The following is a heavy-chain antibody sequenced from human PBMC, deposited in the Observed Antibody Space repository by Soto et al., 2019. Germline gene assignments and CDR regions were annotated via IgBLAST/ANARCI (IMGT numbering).Heavy chain of an antibody. CDR2: ISYDGSNT. CDR3: ARDSLHIVVVPANLDS. Sequence: SLIHSCAASGFTFSSYAMHWVRQAPGKGLEWVAVISYDGSNTYYADSVKGRFTISRDNSKNTLYLQMNSLSAEDTAGEYCARDSLHIVVVPANLDSGGQET. CDR1: GFTFSSYA. J-gene: IGHJ4*02. V-gene: IGHV3-30-3*01. D-gene: IGHD2-21*02.